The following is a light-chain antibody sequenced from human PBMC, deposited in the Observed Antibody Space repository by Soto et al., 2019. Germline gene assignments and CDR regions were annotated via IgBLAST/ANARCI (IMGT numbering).Light chain of an antibody. V-gene: IGKV3D-20*02. J-gene: IGKJ1*01. Sequence: EIVLTQSPGTLSLSPGERATLSCRASQSVSSSYLAWYQQKPGQAPGLLIYGASSRATGIPDRFSGSGSGTDFTLTISRLEPEDFAVYFCQQRNSWPWTFGQGTKVDIK. CDR2: GAS. CDR1: QSVSSSY. CDR3: QQRNSWPWT.